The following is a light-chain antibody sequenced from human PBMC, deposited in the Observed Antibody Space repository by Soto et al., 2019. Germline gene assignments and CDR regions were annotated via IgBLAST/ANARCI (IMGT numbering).Light chain of an antibody. CDR2: GAY. CDR1: QNVNSN. J-gene: IGKJ4*01. V-gene: IGKV3-15*01. Sequence: EIVMTQSPATVSVSPGERATLSCRASQNVNSNLAWYQQEPGQPPRLLIYGAYTRATGVPARFSGSGSGTEFTLTINSLQSEDFAVYYCQQYNSWPPLTFGGGTKVDIK. CDR3: QQYNSWPPLT.